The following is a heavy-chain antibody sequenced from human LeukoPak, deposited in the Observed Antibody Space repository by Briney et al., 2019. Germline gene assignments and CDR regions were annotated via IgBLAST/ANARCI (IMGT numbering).Heavy chain of an antibody. CDR1: GFTFSSYW. D-gene: IGHD1-7*01. CDR2: IKQDGSEK. CDR3: ARDRTTYHYYGMDV. Sequence: GGSLRLSCAASGFTFSSYWMSWVRQAPGKGLEWVANIKQDGSEKYYVDSVKGRFTISRDNAKNSLYLQMNSLRAEDTAVYYCARDRTTYHYYGMDVWGQGTTVTVSS. V-gene: IGHV3-7*01. J-gene: IGHJ6*02.